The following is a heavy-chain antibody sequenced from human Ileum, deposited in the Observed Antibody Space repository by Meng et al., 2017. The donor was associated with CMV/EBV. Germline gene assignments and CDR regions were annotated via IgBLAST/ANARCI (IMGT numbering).Heavy chain of an antibody. J-gene: IGHJ4*02. V-gene: IGHV3-30*04. D-gene: IGHD3-10*01. CDR1: GFTFNRNT. CDR2: ISYDGTGD. Sequence: GESLKISCAASGFTFNRNTMHWVRQAPGKGLDWVALISYDGTGDYYADSVKGRFTISRDNAKNTLYLQMNSLRAEDTAVYYCARERGAARDYWGQGTLVTVSS. CDR3: ARERGAARDY.